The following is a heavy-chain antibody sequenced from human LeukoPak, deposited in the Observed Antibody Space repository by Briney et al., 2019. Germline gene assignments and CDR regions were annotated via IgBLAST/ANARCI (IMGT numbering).Heavy chain of an antibody. CDR3: ARGTGSGSYVLFGAFDI. J-gene: IGHJ3*02. D-gene: IGHD3-10*01. CDR1: GGSISSYY. CDR2: MHTSGST. Sequence: ASETLSLTCTVSGGSISSYYWSWIRQPAGKGLEWIGRMHTSGSTNYNPFLKSRVTISVDTSKNQFSLKLSSVTAADTAVYYCARGTGSGSYVLFGAFDIWGQGTMVTVSS. V-gene: IGHV4-4*07.